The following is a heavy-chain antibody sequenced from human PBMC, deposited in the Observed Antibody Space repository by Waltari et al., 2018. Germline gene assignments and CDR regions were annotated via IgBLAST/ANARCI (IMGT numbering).Heavy chain of an antibody. CDR1: GFTFNSYS. CDR2: VSYDGSKT. V-gene: IGHV3-30-3*01. D-gene: IGHD6-6*01. J-gene: IGHJ4*02. Sequence: QVQLVESGGGVVQPGRSLRLSCAASGFTFNSYSIHWVRQAPGKGLEWVAVVSYDGSKTYYADSVKGRFTISRDNSKNTQYLQMNSLTAEDTAVYYCARGDVLFISARPFDYWGQGTLVTVSS. CDR3: ARGDVLFISARPFDY.